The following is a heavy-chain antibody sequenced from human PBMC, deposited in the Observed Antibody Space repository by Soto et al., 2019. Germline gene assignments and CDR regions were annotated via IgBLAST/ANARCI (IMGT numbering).Heavy chain of an antibody. CDR2: IYWDDDK. V-gene: IGHV2-5*02. D-gene: IGHD5-18*01. J-gene: IGHJ4*02. Sequence: QITLKESGPTLVKPTQTLTLTCTFSGFLLSTSGVGVGWIRQPPVKALEWLALIYWDDDKRYRPSLKSRHTNTKDTSKNQIILTMTNMDPMDTATYYCAHCGYTYGRNEFDYWGQGTLVTVSS. CDR3: AHCGYTYGRNEFDY. CDR1: GFLLSTSGVG.